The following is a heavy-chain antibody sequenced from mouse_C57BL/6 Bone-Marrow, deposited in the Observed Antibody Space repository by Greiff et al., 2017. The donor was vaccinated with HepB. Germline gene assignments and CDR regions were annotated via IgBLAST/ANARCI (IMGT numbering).Heavy chain of an antibody. CDR1: GYTFTSYW. D-gene: IGHD2-4*01. Sequence: QVQLQQPGAELVKPGASVKLSCKASGYTFTSYWMQWVKQRPGQGLEWIGEIDPSDSYTNYNQKFKGKATLTVDTSSSTAYMQLSSLTSEDSAVYYCARLGEYDFAYWGQGTLVTVSA. J-gene: IGHJ3*01. V-gene: IGHV1-50*01. CDR3: ARLGEYDFAY. CDR2: IDPSDSYT.